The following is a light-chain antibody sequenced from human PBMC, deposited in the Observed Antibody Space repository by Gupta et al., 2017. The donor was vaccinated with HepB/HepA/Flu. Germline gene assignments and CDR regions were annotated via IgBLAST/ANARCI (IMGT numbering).Light chain of an antibody. Sequence: DIVMTQSPDSLAVSLGERATINCKSSQSGLHSSNNKNYLAWYQQKPGQPPKLLIYWASTRESGVPDRFSGSGSGTDFTLTISSLQAEDGAVYHSQQYYSIPLTFGGGTKVEIK. V-gene: IGKV4-1*01. J-gene: IGKJ4*01. CDR3: QQYYSIPLT. CDR1: QSGLHSSNNKNY. CDR2: WAS.